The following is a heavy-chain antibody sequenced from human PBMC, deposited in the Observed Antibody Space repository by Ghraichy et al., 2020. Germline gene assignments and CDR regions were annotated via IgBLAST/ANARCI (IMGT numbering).Heavy chain of an antibody. V-gene: IGHV4-59*01. CDR1: DGSISSYY. CDR2: ILHSGFS. J-gene: IGHJ1*01. Sequence: SETLSLTCNVSDGSISSYYWSWIRQSPGKGLEWIGNILHSGFSSYNPSLKGRVSMSVDTSKNQFSLKLTSVTTADAAVYYCAGLEYCSRTRCYEFQYWGQGTLVTVSS. CDR3: AGLEYCSRTRCYEFQY. D-gene: IGHD2-2*01.